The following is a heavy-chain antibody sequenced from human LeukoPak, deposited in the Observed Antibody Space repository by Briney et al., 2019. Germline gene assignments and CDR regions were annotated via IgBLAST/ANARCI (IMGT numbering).Heavy chain of an antibody. V-gene: IGHV3-30*04. Sequence: GGSLRLSCAASGFTFSSQAMHWVRQAPGKGLEWVAVVSYDGSNEYHADSVKGRFTVSRDNSKNTLYLQMNSLRAEDTAVYYCAKKLRYCTSSSCPPDAFDTWGLGTMVTVSS. CDR1: GFTFSSQA. CDR3: AKKLRYCTSSSCPPDAFDT. CDR2: VSYDGSNE. D-gene: IGHD2-2*01. J-gene: IGHJ3*02.